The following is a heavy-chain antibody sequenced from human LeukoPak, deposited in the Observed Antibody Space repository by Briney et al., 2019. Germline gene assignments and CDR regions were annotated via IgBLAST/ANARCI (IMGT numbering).Heavy chain of an antibody. CDR1: GYTFTSYD. D-gene: IGHD3-10*01. Sequence: ASVKVSCKASGYTFTSYDINWVRQATGQGLEWMGWMNPNSGSTGYAQKFQGRVTMTRNTSISTAYMELSSLRSEDTAVYYCARVRGDYFDYYGSGSYDYWGQGTLVTVSS. V-gene: IGHV1-8*01. CDR3: ARVRGDYFDYYGSGSYDY. CDR2: MNPNSGST. J-gene: IGHJ4*02.